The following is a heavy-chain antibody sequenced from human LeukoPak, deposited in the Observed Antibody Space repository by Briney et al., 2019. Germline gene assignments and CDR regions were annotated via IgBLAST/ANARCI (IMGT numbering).Heavy chain of an antibody. CDR2: IYYSGST. V-gene: IGHV4-39*01. CDR1: GGSISSSSYY. CDR3: ARFSTASYSSGWYYFDY. Sequence: SETLSLTCTVSGGSISSSSYYWGWIRQPPGKGLEWIGSIYYSGSTYYNPSLKSRVTISVDTSKNQFSLKLSSVTAADTAVYYCARFSTASYSSGWYYFDYWGQGTLVTVSS. D-gene: IGHD6-19*01. J-gene: IGHJ4*02.